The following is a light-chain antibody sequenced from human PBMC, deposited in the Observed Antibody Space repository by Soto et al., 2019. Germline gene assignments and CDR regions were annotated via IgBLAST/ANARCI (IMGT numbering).Light chain of an antibody. Sequence: EIVLTQSPATLSLSPGERATLSCRSSQYITIYLAWYQQKPGQAPRLLIYDASNRATGIPARFSGSGSGTDFTLTISSLEPDDFAVYYCQQHSHWPPWTFGQGTKVDIK. J-gene: IGKJ1*01. V-gene: IGKV3-11*01. CDR2: DAS. CDR3: QQHSHWPPWT. CDR1: QYITIY.